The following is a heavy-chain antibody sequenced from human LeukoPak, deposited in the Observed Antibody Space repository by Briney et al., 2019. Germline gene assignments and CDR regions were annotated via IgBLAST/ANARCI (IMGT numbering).Heavy chain of an antibody. D-gene: IGHD2-21*01. Sequence: ASVKVPCKTSGYTFTNYAINWVRQAPGQGLEFMGWINTGTGNPTYAQDFKGRFVFSLDTSVSTAYLQISILKTEDTAVYYCASMGSYSFDYWGQGTLVTVSS. CDR3: ASMGSYSFDY. V-gene: IGHV7-4-1*02. CDR1: GYTFTNYA. CDR2: INTGTGNP. J-gene: IGHJ4*02.